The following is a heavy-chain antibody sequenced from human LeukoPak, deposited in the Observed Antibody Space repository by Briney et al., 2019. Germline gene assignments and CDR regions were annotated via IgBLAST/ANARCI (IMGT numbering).Heavy chain of an antibody. CDR2: ISSGGSTI. CDR3: AKSFLD. V-gene: IGHV3-48*03. Sequence: PGGSLRLSCAASGFALSSYEMNWVRQAPGRGLEWVSHISSGGSTIYYADSVKGRFTISRDNAKNSLYLQMNSLRAEDTAVYYCAKSFLDWGQGTLVTVSS. D-gene: IGHD3-3*01. CDR1: GFALSSYE. J-gene: IGHJ4*02.